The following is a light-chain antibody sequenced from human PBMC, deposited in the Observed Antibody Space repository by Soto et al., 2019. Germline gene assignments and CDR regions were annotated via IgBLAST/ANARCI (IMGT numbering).Light chain of an antibody. CDR1: QSVGSSS. Sequence: EIVLTQSPDTLSLSPGERATLSCRASQSVGSSSLAWYQQKPGQAPRLLLYGASSRATDIPDRFSGSGSGTAFTLAISRLEPEDFAVYYCQLYGGSPPRYTFGQGTKLEIK. CDR3: QLYGGSPPRYT. V-gene: IGKV3-20*01. J-gene: IGKJ2*01. CDR2: GAS.